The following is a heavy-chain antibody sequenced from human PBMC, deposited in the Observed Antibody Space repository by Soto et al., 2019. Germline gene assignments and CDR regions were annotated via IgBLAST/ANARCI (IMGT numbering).Heavy chain of an antibody. J-gene: IGHJ4*02. CDR2: ISYDGSNK. D-gene: IGHD2-21*02. Sequence: QVQLVESGGGVVQPGRSLRLSCAASGFTFSSYGMHWVGQAPGKGLEWVAVISYDGSNKYYADSVKGRFTISRDNSKNTLYLQMNSLRAEVTAVYYCAKDSRIVVVTAPYDYWGQGTLVTVSS. CDR3: AKDSRIVVVTAPYDY. V-gene: IGHV3-30*18. CDR1: GFTFSSYG.